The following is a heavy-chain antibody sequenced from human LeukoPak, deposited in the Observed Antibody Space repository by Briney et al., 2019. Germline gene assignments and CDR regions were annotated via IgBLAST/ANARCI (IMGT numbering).Heavy chain of an antibody. J-gene: IGHJ4*02. D-gene: IGHD3-3*01. CDR3: ARESNDFWSGRRIDY. CDR1: GFTFNNYW. V-gene: IGHV3-7*01. CDR2: MKQDGGEI. Sequence: GGSLRLSCVVSGFTFNNYWMSWVRQAPGKGLEWVATMKQDGGEIYYVDSVRGRFTISRDNAKNSLYLQMNSLRAEDTAVYYCARESNDFWSGRRIDYWGQGTLVTVSS.